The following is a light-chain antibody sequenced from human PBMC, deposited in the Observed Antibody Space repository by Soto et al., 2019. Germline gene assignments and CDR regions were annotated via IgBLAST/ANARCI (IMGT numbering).Light chain of an antibody. CDR2: DND. CDR1: TSNIGSNY. CDR3: GAWDSSLRALV. V-gene: IGLV1-51*01. J-gene: IGLJ3*02. Sequence: QSVLTQPPSVSAATGQKVTISCSGSTSNIGSNYVSWYQQLPGTAPNVLIYDNDKRPSGIPDRFSGSKSGTSATLGITGLQAGDGAEYYCGAWDSSLRALVFGGGTKLTVL.